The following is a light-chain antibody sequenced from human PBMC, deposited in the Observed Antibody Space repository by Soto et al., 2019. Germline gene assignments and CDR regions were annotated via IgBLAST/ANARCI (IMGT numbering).Light chain of an antibody. Sequence: DIHMTQSPSSLSASVGYRVTITCRASQSITNYLNWYQLKPGKAPKLLIYGAYSLQSGVPSRFSGSGSGTDFSLTVSSLQPEDFETYYCQQSYSIPITFGQGTRLEIK. CDR2: GAY. CDR3: QQSYSIPIT. V-gene: IGKV1-39*01. J-gene: IGKJ5*01. CDR1: QSITNY.